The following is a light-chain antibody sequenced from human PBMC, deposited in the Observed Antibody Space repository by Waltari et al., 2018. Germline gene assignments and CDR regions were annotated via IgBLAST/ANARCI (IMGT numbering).Light chain of an antibody. CDR3: QQSYSPPPIT. Sequence: DIQMTQSPSSLSASVGDRVTITCRASQSISSFLNWYQQKPGKAPKLLIFGASNLQSGVPSRFSGSGSGTEFTLTISSLQPEDSATYYCQQSYSPPPITFGPGTKVDVK. CDR2: GAS. J-gene: IGKJ3*01. V-gene: IGKV1-39*01. CDR1: QSISSF.